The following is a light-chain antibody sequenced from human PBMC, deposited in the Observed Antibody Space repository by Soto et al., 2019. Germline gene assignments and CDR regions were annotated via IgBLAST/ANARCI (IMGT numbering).Light chain of an antibody. V-gene: IGLV1-40*01. CDR1: SSNIGAGYD. CDR2: GNS. CDR3: QSYDSSLSGSTV. J-gene: IGLJ1*01. Sequence: LTQPPSVSGAPGQRVTISCTGSSSNIGAGYDVHWYQQLPGTAPKLLIYGNSNRPSGVPDRFSGSKSGTSASLAITGLQAEDEADYYCQSYDSSLSGSTVFGTGTKLTVL.